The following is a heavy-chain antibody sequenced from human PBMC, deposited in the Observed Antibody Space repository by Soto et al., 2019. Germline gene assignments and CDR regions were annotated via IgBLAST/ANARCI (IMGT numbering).Heavy chain of an antibody. CDR2: ITRDGAST. J-gene: IGHJ4*02. V-gene: IGHV3-43D*04. CDR3: AKDGGYRDSWFGYSDY. Sequence: EVQLVESGGVVVQPGGSLRLSCAASGFTFDDYAMHWVRQAPGKGLEWVSLITRDGASTYYADSVKGRFTISRDNSKNSLYLQMNSLRADDTAFYYCAKDGGYRDSWFGYSDYLGQGTLVTVSP. D-gene: IGHD6-13*01. CDR1: GFTFDDYA.